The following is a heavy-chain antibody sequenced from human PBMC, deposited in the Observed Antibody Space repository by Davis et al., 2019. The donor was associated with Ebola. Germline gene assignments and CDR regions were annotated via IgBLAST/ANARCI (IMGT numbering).Heavy chain of an antibody. J-gene: IGHJ5*02. Sequence: GESLKISCVASGFTFSSYPMSWVRQAPGKGLEWVSAISGSGGSTYYADSVKGRFTISRDNSKNTLYLQMNSLRAEDTAVYYCAKDLFSSGWYDWFDPWGQGTLVTVSS. CDR3: AKDLFSSGWYDWFDP. V-gene: IGHV3-23*01. D-gene: IGHD6-19*01. CDR1: GFTFSSYP. CDR2: ISGSGGST.